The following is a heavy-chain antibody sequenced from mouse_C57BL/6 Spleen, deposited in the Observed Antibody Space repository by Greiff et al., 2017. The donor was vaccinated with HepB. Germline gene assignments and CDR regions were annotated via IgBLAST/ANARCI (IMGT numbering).Heavy chain of an antibody. CDR1: GYTFTDYE. CDR3: TREDGYSWFAY. CDR2: IDPETGGT. Sequence: VKLVESGAELVRPGASVTLSCKASGYTFTDYEMHWVKQTPVHGLEWIGAIDPETGGTAYNQKFKGKAILTADKSSSTAYMELRSLTSEDSAVYYCTREDGYSWFAYWGQGTLVTVSA. V-gene: IGHV1-15*01. J-gene: IGHJ3*01. D-gene: IGHD2-3*01.